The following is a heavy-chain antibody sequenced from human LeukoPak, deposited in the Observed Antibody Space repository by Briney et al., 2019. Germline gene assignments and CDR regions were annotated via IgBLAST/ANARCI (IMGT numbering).Heavy chain of an antibody. CDR2: IYTSGSA. V-gene: IGHV4-4*07. CDR3: TREPLP. Sequence: PSETLSLTCTVSGGSISNYYWSWIRQPAGKGLEWIGRIYTSGSANYNPSLKSRVTMSTDTSKNQVPLKLTSVTAADTAMYYCTREPLPWGQGILVTVSS. J-gene: IGHJ4*02. CDR1: GGSISNYY.